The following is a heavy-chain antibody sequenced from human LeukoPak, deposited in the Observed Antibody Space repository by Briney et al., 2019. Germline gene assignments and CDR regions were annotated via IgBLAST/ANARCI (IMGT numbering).Heavy chain of an antibody. CDR2: IFYSGST. D-gene: IGHD3-3*01. V-gene: IGHV4-59*01. CDR1: GGSISSYY. CDR3: ARDHRTVLEWFHHNAFDI. J-gene: IGHJ3*02. Sequence: PETLSLTCPVAGGSISSYYWRWIRQPPGKGLEWIGSIFYSGSTNYNPSLKSRVTISVDASKNRFSLKLSSVTAADTAVYYCARDHRTVLEWFHHNAFDIWGQGTMVTVSS.